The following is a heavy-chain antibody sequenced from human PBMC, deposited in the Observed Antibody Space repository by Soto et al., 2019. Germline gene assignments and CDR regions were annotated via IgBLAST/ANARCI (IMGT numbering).Heavy chain of an antibody. CDR2: IYYSGYT. Sequence: SETLSLTCSLSRYSTTSGAYYWGSIRQPPGKGLEWLGSIYYSGYTYYNPSLKSRVTISVDRSRNQFSLNLRSVTAADTAVYYCVSGTSFYDVLSGYYVDRWFDPWGQGTLVTVSS. V-gene: IGHV4-39*01. CDR1: RYSTTSGAYY. D-gene: IGHD3-9*01. CDR3: VSGTSFYDVLSGYYVDRWFDP. J-gene: IGHJ5*02.